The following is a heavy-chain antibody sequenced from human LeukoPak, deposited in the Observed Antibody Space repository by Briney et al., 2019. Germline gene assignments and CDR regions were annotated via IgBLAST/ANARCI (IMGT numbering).Heavy chain of an antibody. CDR2: ISSTSSSI. Sequence: SGGSLRLPCVGSGYSFSSYSMSWVRQAPGKGLEWVAYISSTSSSILYAESMKGRFTLSRDNANKSLNLQMNSLRAEDTAVYYCVRGGFAAFEIWGQGTMVTVSS. V-gene: IGHV3-21*01. CDR3: VRGGFAAFEI. CDR1: GYSFSSYS. J-gene: IGHJ3*02.